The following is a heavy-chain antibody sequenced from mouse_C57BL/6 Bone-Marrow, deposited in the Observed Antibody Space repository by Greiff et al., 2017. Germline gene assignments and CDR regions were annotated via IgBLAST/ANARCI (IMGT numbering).Heavy chain of an antibody. Sequence: VKLQQPGAELVMPGASVKLSCKASGYTFTSYWMHWVKQRPGQGLEWIGEIDPSDSYTNYNQKFKGKSTLTVDKSSSTAYMQLSSLTSEDSAVYYCASQARSTFYFDYWGQGTTLTVSS. D-gene: IGHD2-1*01. CDR2: IDPSDSYT. V-gene: IGHV1-69*01. CDR1: GYTFTSYW. CDR3: ASQARSTFYFDY. J-gene: IGHJ2*01.